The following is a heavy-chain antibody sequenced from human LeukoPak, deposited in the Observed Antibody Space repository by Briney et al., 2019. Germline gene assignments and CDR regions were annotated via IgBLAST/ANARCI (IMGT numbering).Heavy chain of an antibody. Sequence: GGSLGLSCAASGFTFSSYAMSWVRQAPGKGLEWVSAISGSGGSTYYADSVKGRFTISRDNAKNSLYLQMNSLRAEDTAVYYCARAAVSYFYHSSGYYLGFDYWGQGTLVTVFS. CDR1: GFTFSSYA. CDR3: ARAAVSYFYHSSGYYLGFDY. J-gene: IGHJ4*02. D-gene: IGHD3-22*01. V-gene: IGHV3-23*01. CDR2: ISGSGGST.